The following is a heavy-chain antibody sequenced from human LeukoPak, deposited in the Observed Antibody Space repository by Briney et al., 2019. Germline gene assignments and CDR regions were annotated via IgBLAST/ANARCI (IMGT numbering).Heavy chain of an antibody. D-gene: IGHD3-16*01. CDR3: AREFGGAFDI. CDR2: INANSGDT. Sequence: ASVKVSCKASGHTFTGYYMHWVRQAPGQGLEWMGWINANSGDTNYAQKFQGRVTMTRDTSISTAYMELSRLRSDDTAVYYCAREFGGAFDIWGQGTMVTVSS. CDR1: GHTFTGYY. J-gene: IGHJ3*02. V-gene: IGHV1-2*02.